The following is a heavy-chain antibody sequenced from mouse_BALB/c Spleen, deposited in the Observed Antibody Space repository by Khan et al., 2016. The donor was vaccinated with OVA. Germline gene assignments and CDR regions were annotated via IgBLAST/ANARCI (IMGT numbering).Heavy chain of an antibody. CDR2: ISSGGDNT. D-gene: IGHD2-1*01. CDR3: TRSNYGTFAY. J-gene: IGHJ3*01. CDR1: GFTFSSYS. Sequence: EVELVESGGGLVKPGGSLKLSCAASGFTFSSYSMSWVRQTPEQRLEWVATISSGGDNTYYPDSVKGRFTISRDTAKTNLYLQMSSLRSEDTALYYCTRSNYGTFAYWGQGTLVTVSA. V-gene: IGHV5-9*03.